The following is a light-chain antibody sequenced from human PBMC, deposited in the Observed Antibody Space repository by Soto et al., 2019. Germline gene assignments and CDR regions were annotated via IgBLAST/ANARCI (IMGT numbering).Light chain of an antibody. CDR1: SSDVGGYNY. V-gene: IGLV2-8*01. Sequence: QSVLTQPPSASGSPGQSVSISCTGTSSDVGGYNYVSWFQQHPGKAPKLIIHEVNQRPSGVPDRFSGSKSGNTASLTVSGLQAEDEADYYCSSYGGSDNFVFGTGTKVTVL. J-gene: IGLJ1*01. CDR2: EVN. CDR3: SSYGGSDNFV.